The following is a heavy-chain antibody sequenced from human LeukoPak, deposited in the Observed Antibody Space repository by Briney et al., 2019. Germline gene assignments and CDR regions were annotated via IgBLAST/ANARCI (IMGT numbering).Heavy chain of an antibody. CDR2: IPYDGTNK. Sequence: PGGSLRLSCAATGFTYSSDAMHWVRQARGKGLEGVAFIPYDGTNKYYADSVKGRFTISRDNSKNTLYLQMNSLRAEDTAVYYWAKGRLGGAGLDYWGQGTLVTVSS. CDR3: AKGRLGGAGLDY. D-gene: IGHD6-13*01. V-gene: IGHV3-30*02. J-gene: IGHJ4*02. CDR1: GFTYSSDA.